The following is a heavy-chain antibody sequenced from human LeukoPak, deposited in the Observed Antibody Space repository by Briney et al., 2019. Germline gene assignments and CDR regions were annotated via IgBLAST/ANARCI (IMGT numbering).Heavy chain of an antibody. J-gene: IGHJ3*02. D-gene: IGHD3-16*01. Sequence: GESLKISCKGSGYSFTSYWIGWVRQMPGKGLEWMGIIYPGDSDTRYSPSFQGQVTISADKSISTAYLQWSSLKASDTAMYYCARLRRRLVPDHAFDIWGQGTMVTVSS. CDR3: ARLRRRLVPDHAFDI. CDR2: IYPGDSDT. CDR1: GYSFTSYW. V-gene: IGHV5-51*01.